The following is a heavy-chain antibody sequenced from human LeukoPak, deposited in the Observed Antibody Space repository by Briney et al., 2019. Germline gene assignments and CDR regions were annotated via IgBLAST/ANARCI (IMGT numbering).Heavy chain of an antibody. V-gene: IGHV3-33*08. Sequence: GGSLRLSCAASGFTFSSYAMSWVRQAPDKGLEWVAVIWYDGSNKYYADSVKGRFTISRDNSKNTLFLQMNSLRAEDTAVYYCARDGGPPYYYYGMDVWGQGTTVTVSS. CDR1: GFTFSSYA. CDR3: ARDGGPPYYYYGMDV. CDR2: IWYDGSNK. D-gene: IGHD3-16*01. J-gene: IGHJ6*02.